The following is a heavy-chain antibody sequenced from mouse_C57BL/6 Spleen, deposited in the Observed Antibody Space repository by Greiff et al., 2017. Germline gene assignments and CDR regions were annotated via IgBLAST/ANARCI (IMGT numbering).Heavy chain of an antibody. CDR1: GYTFTSYW. V-gene: IGHV1-5*01. CDR3: TRVITKERGYAMDY. CDR2: IYPGNSDT. Sequence: EVQLQQSGTVLARPGASVKMSCKTSGYTFTSYWMHWVQQRPGQGLEWIGAIYPGNSDTSYNQQFKGKAKLTAVTSASTAYKELSSLTKEDAAVDYCTRVITKERGYAMDYWGQGTSVTVSS. J-gene: IGHJ4*01. D-gene: IGHD1-1*01.